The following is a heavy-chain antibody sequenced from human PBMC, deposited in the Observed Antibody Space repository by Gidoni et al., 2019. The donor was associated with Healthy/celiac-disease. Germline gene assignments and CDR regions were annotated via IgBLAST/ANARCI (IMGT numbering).Heavy chain of an antibody. Sequence: EVQLVESGGGLVQPGGSLKLAGAASGFAFSGTAMHWVRQASGKGLELVGLIRRNANRYATAYAASVKGRFTISRDDSKNTAYLQMNSLKTEDTAVYYCTRPSTSSSWFRSYWYFDLWGRGTLVTVSS. CDR3: TRPSTSSSWFRSYWYFDL. CDR2: IRRNANRYAT. J-gene: IGHJ2*01. D-gene: IGHD6-13*01. V-gene: IGHV3-73*01. CDR1: GFAFSGTA.